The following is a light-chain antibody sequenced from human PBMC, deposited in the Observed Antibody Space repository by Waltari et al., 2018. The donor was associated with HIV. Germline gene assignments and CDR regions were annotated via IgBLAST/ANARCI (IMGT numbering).Light chain of an antibody. J-gene: IGKJ3*01. CDR2: LAS. V-gene: IGKV1-39*01. Sequence: MTQSPSSLSASVGDRVSISCRASQSITKYLNWYQQKPGKAPRLLIFLASSLQKGVPSRFSGSGYGTDFTLTINSLQPEDFATYFCQQSHTTPFTFGPGTTVDVK. CDR1: QSITKY. CDR3: QQSHTTPFT.